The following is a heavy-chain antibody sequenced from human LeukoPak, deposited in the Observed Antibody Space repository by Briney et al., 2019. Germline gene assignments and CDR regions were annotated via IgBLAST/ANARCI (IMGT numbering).Heavy chain of an antibody. J-gene: IGHJ4*02. CDR1: GFTFSSYS. CDR2: ISSSSSYI. V-gene: IGHV3-21*01. D-gene: IGHD4-17*01. CDR3: AREAKRVTTVDY. Sequence: GGSLRLSCAASGFTFSSYSMNWVRQAPGKGLEWVSSISSSSSYIYYADSVKGRFTISRDNAKNSLYLQMNSLRAEDTAVYYCAREAKRVTTVDYWGQGTLVTVSS.